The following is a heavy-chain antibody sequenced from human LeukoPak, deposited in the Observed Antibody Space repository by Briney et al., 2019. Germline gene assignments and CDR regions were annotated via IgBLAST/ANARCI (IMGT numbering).Heavy chain of an antibody. J-gene: IGHJ6*02. CDR3: ARGAAIRSYYYGMDV. Sequence: SVKVSCKASGDTFSSYAISWVRQAPGQGLEWMGGIIPIFGTANYAQKFQGRVTITADEFTSTAYMELSSLRSEDTAVYYCARGAAIRSYYYGMDVWGQGTTVTVSS. D-gene: IGHD2-21*01. V-gene: IGHV1-69*13. CDR2: IIPIFGTA. CDR1: GDTFSSYA.